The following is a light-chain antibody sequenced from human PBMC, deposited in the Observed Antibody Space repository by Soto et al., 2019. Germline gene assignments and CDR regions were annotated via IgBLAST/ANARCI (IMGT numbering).Light chain of an antibody. Sequence: QSALTQPASVSGSPGQSITISCTGTSSDIGGYNFVSWYQHHPGKAPKLIIYDVSYRPSGVSDRFSGSKSGNTASLTISGLQAEDEAHFYCRSYTSGSALVLFGGGTKLTVL. V-gene: IGLV2-14*03. CDR1: SSDIGGYNF. CDR3: RSYTSGSALVL. J-gene: IGLJ2*01. CDR2: DVS.